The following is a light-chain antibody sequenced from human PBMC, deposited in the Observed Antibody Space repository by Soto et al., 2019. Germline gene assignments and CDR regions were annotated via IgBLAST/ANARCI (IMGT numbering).Light chain of an antibody. CDR3: AVWDDSLNGPV. CDR1: ISNIGRNT. V-gene: IGLV1-44*01. J-gene: IGLJ3*02. Sequence: QSVLTQSPSASGTPGQRVTISCSGSISNIGRNTVNWYQQFPGTAPKVLIYRNDQRPSGVPDRFSASKSSTSASLAISGLQSEDEADYYCAVWDDSLNGPVFGGGTKLTVL. CDR2: RND.